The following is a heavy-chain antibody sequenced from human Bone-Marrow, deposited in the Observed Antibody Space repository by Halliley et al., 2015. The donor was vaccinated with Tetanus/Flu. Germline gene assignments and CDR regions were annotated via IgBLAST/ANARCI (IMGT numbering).Heavy chain of an antibody. J-gene: IGHJ4*02. Sequence: WMGRIIPILGIPPYARTFEGRVTITVDRSTNTAYMERGSLTSEDTAVYYCARNPIAAAGNDRWGQGTLVTVSS. CDR3: ARNPIAAAGNDR. V-gene: IGHV1-69*02. CDR2: IIPILGIP. D-gene: IGHD6-25*01.